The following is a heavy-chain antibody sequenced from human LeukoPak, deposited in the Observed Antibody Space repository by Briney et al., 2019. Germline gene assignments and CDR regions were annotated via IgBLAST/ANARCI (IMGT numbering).Heavy chain of an antibody. CDR3: ASGDSSSWPPQPTIDY. CDR1: GFTFSSYW. D-gene: IGHD6-13*01. Sequence: GGSLRLSCAASGFTFSSYWMHWVRQAPGKGLVWVSRINSDGSSTSYADSVKGRFTISRDNAKNTLYLQMNSLRAEDTAVYYCASGDSSSWPPQPTIDYWGQGTLVTVSS. CDR2: INSDGSST. V-gene: IGHV3-74*01. J-gene: IGHJ4*02.